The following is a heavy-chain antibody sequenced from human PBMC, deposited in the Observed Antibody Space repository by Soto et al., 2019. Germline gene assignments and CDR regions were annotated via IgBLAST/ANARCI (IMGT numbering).Heavy chain of an antibody. CDR2: ISWDGDRT. D-gene: IGHD6-19*01. CDR3: RAVAGRGSFDY. V-gene: IGHV3-43*01. Sequence: EVQLVESGGVVVQPGGSLRLSCAASGCTCDDYTMYWVRQAPGKGLEWVSLISWDGDRTHYADSVKGRFTISRDNSKNSLYLQMNSLRTEDTALYYCRAVAGRGSFDYWGQGTLVPVAS. CDR1: GCTCDDYT. J-gene: IGHJ4*02.